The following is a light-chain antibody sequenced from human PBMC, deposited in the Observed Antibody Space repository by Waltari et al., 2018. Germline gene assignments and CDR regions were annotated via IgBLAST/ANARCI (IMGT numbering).Light chain of an antibody. Sequence: QSVLTQPPSASGTPGQRDTISCSGSRSNIGTNSVNWYQQLPRTAPKLLMYNTNQRPSGVPYRFSGSRAGTSASLAISGLQAEDEGDYYCSSWDDSLNGPAFGGGTKVTVL. V-gene: IGLV1-44*01. CDR2: NTN. J-gene: IGLJ3*02. CDR1: RSNIGTNS. CDR3: SSWDDSLNGPA.